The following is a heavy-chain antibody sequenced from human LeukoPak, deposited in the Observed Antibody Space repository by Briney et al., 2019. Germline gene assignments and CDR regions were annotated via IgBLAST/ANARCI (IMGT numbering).Heavy chain of an antibody. J-gene: IGHJ4*02. CDR3: ARASVTRGFDS. CDR2: IEQDGGEE. V-gene: IGHV3-7*01. CDR1: GFTFSHFS. D-gene: IGHD4-17*01. Sequence: GESLRLSCAASGFTFSHFSMTWVRQAPGKGLEWVANIEQDGGEEYYVDSVKGRFTISRDNVKDSLYLQMNSLGAEDTAVYYCARASVTRGFDSWGQGSQVTVSS.